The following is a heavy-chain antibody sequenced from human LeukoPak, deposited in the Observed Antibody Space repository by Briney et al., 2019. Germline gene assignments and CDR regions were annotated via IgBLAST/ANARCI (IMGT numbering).Heavy chain of an antibody. J-gene: IGHJ4*02. Sequence: ASVKVSCKVSSYTLTELSMHWVRQAPGKGLEWMGGFDPEDGETVYAQRFQGRVTMTEDTSTDTAYMELSSLRSEDTAVYYCATGSLRLGEFSLGYWGQGTLVTVSS. CDR3: ATGSLRLGEFSLGY. V-gene: IGHV1-24*01. D-gene: IGHD3-16*02. CDR2: FDPEDGET. CDR1: SYTLTELS.